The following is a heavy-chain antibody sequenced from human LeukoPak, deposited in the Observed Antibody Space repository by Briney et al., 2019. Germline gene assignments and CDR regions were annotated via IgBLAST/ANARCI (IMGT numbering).Heavy chain of an antibody. CDR3: AKDKTYYDFWSGLNAFDI. J-gene: IGHJ3*02. V-gene: IGHV3-30*02. D-gene: IGHD3-3*01. Sequence: GGSLRLSCAASGFTFSSYGMHWVRQAPGKGLEWVAFIRYDGSNKYYADSVKGRFTISRDNSKNTLYLQMNSLRAEDTAVYYCAKDKTYYDFWSGLNAFDIWGQGTVVTVSS. CDR1: GFTFSSYG. CDR2: IRYDGSNK.